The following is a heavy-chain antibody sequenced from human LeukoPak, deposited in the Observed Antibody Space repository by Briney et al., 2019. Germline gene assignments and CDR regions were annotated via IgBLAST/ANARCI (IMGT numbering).Heavy chain of an antibody. J-gene: IGHJ3*02. CDR2: IYSGGST. D-gene: IGHD3-10*01. CDR3: AKGLIMVRGVIITDDAFDI. V-gene: IGHV3-53*01. Sequence: GGSLRLSCAASGFTVSSNYMSWVRQAPGKGLEWVSVIYSGGSTYYADSVKGRFTISRDNSKNTLYLQMNSLRAEDTAVYYCAKGLIMVRGVIITDDAFDIWGQGTMVTVSS. CDR1: GFTVSSNY.